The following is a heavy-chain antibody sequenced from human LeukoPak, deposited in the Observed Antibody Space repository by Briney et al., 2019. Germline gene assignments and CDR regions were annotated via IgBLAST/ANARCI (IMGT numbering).Heavy chain of an antibody. CDR1: GCTFTGYY. V-gene: IGHV1-8*03. J-gene: IGHJ4*02. Sequence: ASVKVSCKASGCTFTGYYMHWVRQAPGQGLEWMGWINPNSGNTGYAQKFQGRVTITRNTSIGTAYMELSSLRSEDTAVYYCARGPPGNSSSCEFDYWGQGTLVTVSS. CDR2: INPNSGNT. D-gene: IGHD6-13*01. CDR3: ARGPPGNSSSCEFDY.